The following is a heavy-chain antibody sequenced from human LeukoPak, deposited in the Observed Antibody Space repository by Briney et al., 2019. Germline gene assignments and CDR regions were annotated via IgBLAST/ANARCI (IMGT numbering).Heavy chain of an antibody. Sequence: GGSLRLSCAASGFTFSSYSMNWVRQAPGRGLEWVSSISNSSSYIYYADSVKGRFTISRDNAKNSLYLQMHSLRAEDTAVYYCASQQYPLLANPFDYWGQGTLVTVSS. CDR3: ASQQYPLLANPFDY. CDR1: GFTFSSYS. J-gene: IGHJ4*02. CDR2: ISNSSSYI. V-gene: IGHV3-21*01. D-gene: IGHD2-2*01.